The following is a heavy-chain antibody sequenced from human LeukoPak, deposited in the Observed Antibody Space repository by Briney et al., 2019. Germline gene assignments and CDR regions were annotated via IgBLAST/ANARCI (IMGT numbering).Heavy chain of an antibody. D-gene: IGHD3-10*01. CDR3: AGSSITMVSRDWYFDL. CDR1: GGSISSYY. V-gene: IGHV4-4*07. CDR2: IYTSGST. Sequence: SETLSLTCTVSGGSISSYYWSWIRQPAGKGLEWMGRIYTSGSTNYNPSLKSRVTMSVDTSKNQFSLKLSSVTAADTAVYYCAGSSITMVSRDWYFDLWGRGTLVTVSS. J-gene: IGHJ2*01.